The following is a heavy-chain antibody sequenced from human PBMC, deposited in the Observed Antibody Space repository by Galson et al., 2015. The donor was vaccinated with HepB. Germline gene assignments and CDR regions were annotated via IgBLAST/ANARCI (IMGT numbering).Heavy chain of an antibody. V-gene: IGHV3-30-3*01. CDR1: GFTFSSYA. D-gene: IGHD1-26*01. Sequence: SLRLSCAASGFTFSSYAMHWVRQAPGKGLEWVAVISYDGSNKYYADSVKGRFTISRDNSKNTLYLQMNSLRAEDTAVYYCARASVGATRRAFDYWGQGTLVTVSS. J-gene: IGHJ4*02. CDR3: ARASVGATRRAFDY. CDR2: ISYDGSNK.